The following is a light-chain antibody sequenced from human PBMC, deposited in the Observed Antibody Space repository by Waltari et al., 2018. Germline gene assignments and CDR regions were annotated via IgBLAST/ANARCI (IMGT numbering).Light chain of an antibody. CDR2: GKN. V-gene: IGLV3-19*01. Sequence: SSELTQDPAVSVALGQTVRIACQGDSLRSYYASWYQQNPGQAPVLVIYGKNNRPSANPDRFSGSSSGNTATLTITGAKAEEEADYYCNSRDSSGNHLVFGGGTKLTVL. CDR1: SLRSYY. J-gene: IGLJ2*01. CDR3: NSRDSSGNHLV.